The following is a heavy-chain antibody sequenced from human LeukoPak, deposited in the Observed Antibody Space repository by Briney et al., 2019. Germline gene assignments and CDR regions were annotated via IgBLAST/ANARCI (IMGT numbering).Heavy chain of an antibody. D-gene: IGHD6-13*01. CDR2: ISSDGGTT. J-gene: IGHJ4*02. Sequence: PGGSLRLSCAASGFTFSSYTMHWVRQAPGKGLEYVSGISSDGGTTYYANSVRGRFTISRDNAKNSLYLQMNSLRAEDTAVYYCARDDSIAAAQLDYWGQGTLVTVSS. V-gene: IGHV3-64*01. CDR1: GFTFSSYT. CDR3: ARDDSIAAAQLDY.